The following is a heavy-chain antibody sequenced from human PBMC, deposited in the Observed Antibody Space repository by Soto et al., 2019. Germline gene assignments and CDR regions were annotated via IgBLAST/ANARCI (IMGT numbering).Heavy chain of an antibody. CDR1: GGSISSGGYY. CDR3: ARGGVDLDY. V-gene: IGHV4-31*03. Sequence: QVQLQESGPGLVKPSQTMSLTSTVSGGSISSGGYYWSWIRQHPGKGLEWIGYIDYTGSTYYNPSHKSRVTISVDTSKNQFYLKLSSVSAADTAVYYCARGGVDLDYWGQGTLVTVSS. J-gene: IGHJ4*02. CDR2: IDYTGST. D-gene: IGHD3-9*01.